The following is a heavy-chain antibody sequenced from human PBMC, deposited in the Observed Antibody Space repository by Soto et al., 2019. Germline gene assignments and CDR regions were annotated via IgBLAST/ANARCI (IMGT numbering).Heavy chain of an antibody. J-gene: IGHJ6*02. CDR1: GYTFTSYY. D-gene: IGHD6-13*01. CDR3: ARDQGIAAAGTYYYYYGMDV. Sequence: ASVKVSCKASGYTFTSYYMHWVRQAPGQGLEWMGIINPSGGNTSYAQKFQGRVTMTRDTSTSTVYMELSSLRSEDTAVYYCARDQGIAAAGTYYYYYGMDVWGQGTTVTVSS. CDR2: INPSGGNT. V-gene: IGHV1-46*01.